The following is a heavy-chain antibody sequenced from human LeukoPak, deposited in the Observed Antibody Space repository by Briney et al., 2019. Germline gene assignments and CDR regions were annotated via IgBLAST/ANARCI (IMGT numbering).Heavy chain of an antibody. CDR3: ARGAHDSSGYYYGFDY. CDR2: INPNSGGT. J-gene: IGHJ4*02. V-gene: IGHV1-2*02. CDR1: GYTFTGYY. Sequence: ASVKVSCKASGYTFTGYYMHWVRQAPGQGLEWMGWINPNSGGTNYAQKFQGRVTMTRDTSISTAYMELSRPRSDDTAVYYCARGAHDSSGYYYGFDYWGQGTLVTVSS. D-gene: IGHD3-22*01.